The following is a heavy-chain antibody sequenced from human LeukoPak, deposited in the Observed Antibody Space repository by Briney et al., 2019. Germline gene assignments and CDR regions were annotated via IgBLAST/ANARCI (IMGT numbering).Heavy chain of an antibody. CDR3: ATQRLGVVFYYFGY. J-gene: IGHJ4*02. Sequence: SEPLYLTSTVSGGSISSSSYYWGLIRQPPGKRLQWIGSIYYSGSTYYNPSLKSRVTISVDTSKNQFSLKLSSVTAADTAVYYCATQRLGVVFYYFGYWGQGTLVTVSS. CDR2: IYYSGST. V-gene: IGHV4-39*01. CDR1: GGSISSSSYY. D-gene: IGHD3-16*01.